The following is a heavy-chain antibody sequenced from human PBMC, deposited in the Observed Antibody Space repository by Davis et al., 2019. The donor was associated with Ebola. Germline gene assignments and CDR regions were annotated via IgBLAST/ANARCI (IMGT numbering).Heavy chain of an antibody. V-gene: IGHV3-23*01. Sequence: GESLKIPCAASGFTFNHYAMSSVRQGPGKRLEWVSSMSGAATIIYYADSVRGRFTISRDTSRSTLYLQMSTLGAADTAVYYCAKGWTTSPFDYWGPGALVTVSS. D-gene: IGHD4-17*01. CDR1: GFTFNHYA. CDR2: MSGAATII. CDR3: AKGWTTSPFDY. J-gene: IGHJ4*02.